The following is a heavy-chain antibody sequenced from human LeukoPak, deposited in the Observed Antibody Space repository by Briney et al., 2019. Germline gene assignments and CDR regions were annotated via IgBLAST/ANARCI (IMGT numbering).Heavy chain of an antibody. CDR2: ISYDGSNK. J-gene: IGHJ4*02. CDR3: ARVMAVAGTFDY. V-gene: IGHV3-30-3*01. D-gene: IGHD6-19*01. CDR1: GFTFSSYA. Sequence: PGGSLRLSCAASGFTFSSYAMHWVRQAPGKGLEWVAVISYDGSNKYYADSVKGRFTISRDNSKNTLYLQMNSLRAEDTAVYYCARVMAVAGTFDYWGQGTLVTVSS.